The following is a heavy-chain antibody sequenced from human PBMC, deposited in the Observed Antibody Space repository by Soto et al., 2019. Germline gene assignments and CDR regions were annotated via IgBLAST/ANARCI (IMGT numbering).Heavy chain of an antibody. CDR1: GYTFTSYG. J-gene: IGHJ6*02. CDR3: ARDYRYCSSTSCYAYYYYGMDV. D-gene: IGHD2-2*01. Sequence: WASVKVSCKASGYTFTSYGISWVLQAPGQGLEWMGWISAYNGNTNYAQKLQGRVTMTTDTSTSTAYMELRSLRSDDTAVYYCARDYRYCSSTSCYAYYYYGMDVWGQGTTVTVSS. CDR2: ISAYNGNT. V-gene: IGHV1-18*01.